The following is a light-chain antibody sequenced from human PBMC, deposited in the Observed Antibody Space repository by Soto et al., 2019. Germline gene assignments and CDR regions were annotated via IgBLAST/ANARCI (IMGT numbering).Light chain of an antibody. Sequence: DIHISQSPSSLAASVGDRVTITCRASHTISSWLAWYQQKPGRAPKLLIYDASNLEAGVPSRFRGSGSGTDFTFTISRLQPEDIATYYCQQYENLPTFGQGTRLEIK. CDR3: QQYENLPT. J-gene: IGKJ5*01. V-gene: IGKV1-33*01. CDR2: DAS. CDR1: HTISSW.